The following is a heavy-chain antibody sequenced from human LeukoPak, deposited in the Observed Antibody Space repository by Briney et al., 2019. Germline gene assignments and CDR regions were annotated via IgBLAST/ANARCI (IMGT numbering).Heavy chain of an antibody. Sequence: ASVTVSCKASGGTFSSYAISWVRQAPGQGLEWMGGIIPIFGTANYAQKFQGRVTITADESTSTAYMELSSLRSEDTAVYYCARGIILTGYGLWYFDYWGQGTLVTVSS. CDR2: IIPIFGTA. CDR3: ARGIILTGYGLWYFDY. V-gene: IGHV1-69*13. CDR1: GGTFSSYA. J-gene: IGHJ4*02. D-gene: IGHD3-9*01.